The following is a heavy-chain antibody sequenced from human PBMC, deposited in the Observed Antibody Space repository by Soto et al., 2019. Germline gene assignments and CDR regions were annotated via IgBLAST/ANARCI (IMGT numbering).Heavy chain of an antibody. D-gene: IGHD3-3*01. CDR2: IKSKTDGGTT. J-gene: IGHJ6*02. CDR1: GFTFSNAW. V-gene: IGHV3-15*01. Sequence: GGSLRLSCAASGFTFSNAWMSWVRQAPGKGLEWVGRIKSKTDGGTTDYAAPVKGRFTISRDDSKNTLYLQMNSLKTEDTAVYYCTTLGYDFWSGYLPYYYYGMDVWGQGTTVTVS. CDR3: TTLGYDFWSGYLPYYYYGMDV.